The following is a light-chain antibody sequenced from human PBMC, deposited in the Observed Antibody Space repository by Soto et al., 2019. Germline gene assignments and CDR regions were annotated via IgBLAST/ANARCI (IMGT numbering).Light chain of an antibody. CDR1: QSIRTY. Sequence: DIQMTQSPSSLSASVGDRVTITCRASQSIRTYLNWYQQKPGQAPNLLIYSASRLQSGVPSRFSGSGSETDFTLTISSLQPEDFATYYCQQSYSTPRTFGPGTTVDV. CDR2: SAS. CDR3: QQSYSTPRT. V-gene: IGKV1-39*01. J-gene: IGKJ3*01.